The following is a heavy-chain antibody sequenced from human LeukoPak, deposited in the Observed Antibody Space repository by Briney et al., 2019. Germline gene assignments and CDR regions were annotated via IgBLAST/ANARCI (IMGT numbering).Heavy chain of an antibody. Sequence: GASVKVSCKAPGGTFSSYAISWVRQAPGQGLEWMGGIIPIFGTANYAQKFQGRVTITAGKSTSTAYMELSSLRSEDTAVYYCARGAWGGDVDTAMAQLNYWGQGTLVTVSS. CDR1: GGTFSSYA. D-gene: IGHD5-18*01. V-gene: IGHV1-69*06. CDR3: ARGAWGGDVDTAMAQLNY. CDR2: IIPIFGTA. J-gene: IGHJ4*02.